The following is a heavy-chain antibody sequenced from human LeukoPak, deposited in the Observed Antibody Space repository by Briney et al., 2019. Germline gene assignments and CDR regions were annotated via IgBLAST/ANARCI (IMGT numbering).Heavy chain of an antibody. CDR1: GFTFSSYA. CDR3: ARGNSGSPAGAPFDY. Sequence: PGGSLRLSCAASGFTFSSYAMHWVRQAPGKGLEYVTAISSNGGSTYYANSVKGRFTISRDNSKNTLYLQMGSLRAEDMAVYYCARGNSGSPAGAPFDYWGQGTLVTVSS. CDR2: ISSNGGST. V-gene: IGHV3-64*01. D-gene: IGHD2/OR15-2a*01. J-gene: IGHJ4*02.